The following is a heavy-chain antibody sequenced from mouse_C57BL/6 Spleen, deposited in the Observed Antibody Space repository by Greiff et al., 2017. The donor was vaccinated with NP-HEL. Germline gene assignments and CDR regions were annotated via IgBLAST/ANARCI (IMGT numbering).Heavy chain of an antibody. J-gene: IGHJ2*01. V-gene: IGHV5-12*01. CDR1: GFTFSDYY. D-gene: IGHD2-3*01. CDR2: ISNGGGST. CDR3: ARHEGYGFFDY. Sequence: EVHLVESGGGLVQPGGSLKLSCAASGFTFSDYYMYWVRQTPEKRLEWVAYISNGGGSTYYPDTVKGRFTISRDNAKNSLYLQMSRLKSEATAMYYCARHEGYGFFDYWGQGTTLTVSS.